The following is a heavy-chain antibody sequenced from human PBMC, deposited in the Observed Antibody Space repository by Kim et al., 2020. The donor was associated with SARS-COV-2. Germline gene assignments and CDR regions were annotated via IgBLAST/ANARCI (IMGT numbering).Heavy chain of an antibody. CDR1: GFTFSSYA. CDR2: ISGSGGST. J-gene: IGHJ3*02. V-gene: IGHV3-23*01. Sequence: GGSLRLSCAASGFTFSSYAMSWVRQAPGKGLEWVSAISGSGGSTYYADSVKGRFTISRDNSKNTLYLQMNSLRAEDTAVYYCAKVGGDFIAVIVGVTRRDGAFDIWGQGTMVTVSS. D-gene: IGHD3-22*01. CDR3: AKVGGDFIAVIVGVTRRDGAFDI.